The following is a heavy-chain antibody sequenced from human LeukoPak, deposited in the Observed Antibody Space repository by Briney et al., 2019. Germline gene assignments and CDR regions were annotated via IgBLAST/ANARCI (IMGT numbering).Heavy chain of an antibody. V-gene: IGHV4-59*01. CDR1: GGSISSYY. CDR2: IYYSGST. Sequence: PSETLSLTCTVSGGSISSYYWSWIRQPPGKGLEWIGYIYYSGSTNYNPSLKSRVTISVDTSKNQFSLKLSSVTAADTAVYYRARAMTTVPYYYYYGMDVWGQGTTVTVSS. J-gene: IGHJ6*02. CDR3: ARAMTTVPYYYYYGMDV. D-gene: IGHD4-11*01.